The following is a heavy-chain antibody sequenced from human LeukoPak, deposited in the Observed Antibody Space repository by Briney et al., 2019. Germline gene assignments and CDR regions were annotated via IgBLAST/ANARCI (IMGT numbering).Heavy chain of an antibody. J-gene: IGHJ4*02. Sequence: SETLSLTCAVYGGSFSGYYWSWIRQPPGKGLEWIGEINHSGSTNYNPSLKSRVTISVDTSKNQFSLKLSSVTAADAAVYYCATAIWRAFDYWGQGTLVTVSS. CDR3: ATAIWRAFDY. V-gene: IGHV4-34*01. CDR1: GGSFSGYY. D-gene: IGHD3-3*01. CDR2: INHSGST.